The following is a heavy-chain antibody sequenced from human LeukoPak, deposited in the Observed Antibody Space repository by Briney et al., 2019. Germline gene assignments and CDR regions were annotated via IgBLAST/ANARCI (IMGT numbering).Heavy chain of an antibody. CDR1: GYTFSTYT. CDR3: ARDYYDSSGYPY. D-gene: IGHD3-22*01. CDR2: INAGNGNT. Sequence: ASVKVSCKASGYTFSTYTMHWVRQAPGQRLEWMGWINAGNGNTKYSQKFQGRVTITRDTSAGTAYMELSSLRSEDTAVYYCARDYYDSSGYPYWGQGTLVTVSS. J-gene: IGHJ4*02. V-gene: IGHV1-3*01.